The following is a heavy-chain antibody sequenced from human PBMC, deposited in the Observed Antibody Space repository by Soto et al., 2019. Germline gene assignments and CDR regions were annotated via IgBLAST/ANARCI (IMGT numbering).Heavy chain of an antibody. Sequence: SETLSLTCTVSRGSISSGTNYWAWIRQPPGKGLEWIANIYYSGSTFYNPSLKSRVTISLDTSKNQFSLKLRSVTAADTAVYYCARHEAGWYCDSWDQGTRITVAS. V-gene: IGHV4-39*01. D-gene: IGHD6-25*01. CDR3: ARHEAGWYCDS. CDR2: IYYSGST. J-gene: IGHJ4*02. CDR1: RGSISSGTNY.